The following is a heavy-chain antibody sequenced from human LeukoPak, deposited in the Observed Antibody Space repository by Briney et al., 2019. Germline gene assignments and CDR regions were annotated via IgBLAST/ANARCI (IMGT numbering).Heavy chain of an antibody. D-gene: IGHD3-22*01. V-gene: IGHV3-7*01. CDR1: GFTFSSYS. J-gene: IGHJ4*02. CDR3: ARLYDSSLYYTRLFDY. Sequence: QPGGSLRLSCAASGFTFSSYSMSWVRQAPGKGLEWVATIKPDGRDTYYVDSVKGRFTISRDNAKNSLYLQMNSLRAEDTAVYYCARLYDSSLYYTRLFDYWGQGTLVTVSS. CDR2: IKPDGRDT.